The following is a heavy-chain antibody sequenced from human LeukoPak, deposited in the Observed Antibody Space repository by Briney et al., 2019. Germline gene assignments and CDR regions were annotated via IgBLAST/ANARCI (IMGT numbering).Heavy chain of an antibody. CDR2: ITPYDGNP. V-gene: IGHV1-18*01. CDR3: ARDQYCGGDCSNIDY. J-gene: IGHJ4*02. Sequence: ASVKVSCKASGYTFIDYTITWVRQAPGLRLEWMGRITPYDGNPTYAQKFQDRVTMTTDTSTTTAYMELRNLRSDDTAVYYCARDQYCGGDCSNIDYWGQGTLVTVSS. CDR1: GYTFIDYT. D-gene: IGHD2-21*01.